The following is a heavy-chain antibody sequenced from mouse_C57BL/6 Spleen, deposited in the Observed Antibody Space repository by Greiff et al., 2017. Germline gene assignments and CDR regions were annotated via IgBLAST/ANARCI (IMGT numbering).Heavy chain of an antibody. CDR3: AKNPHYYGSSYAMDY. Sequence: VKLQESGPGLVQPSQSLSITCTVSGFSLTSYGVHWVRQSPGKGLEWLGVIWRGGSTDYNAAFMSRLSITKDNSKSQVFCKMNSLQADDTAIYYCAKNPHYYGSSYAMDYWGQGTSVTVSS. CDR1: GFSLTSYG. V-gene: IGHV2-5*01. J-gene: IGHJ4*01. CDR2: IWRGGST. D-gene: IGHD1-1*01.